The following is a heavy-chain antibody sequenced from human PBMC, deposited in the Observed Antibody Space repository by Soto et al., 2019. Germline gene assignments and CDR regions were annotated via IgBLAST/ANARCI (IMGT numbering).Heavy chain of an antibody. CDR2: IYYSGST. J-gene: IGHJ6*02. CDR3: ARELRVITIFRLGTIIGMDV. Sequence: PSETLSLTCTVSGGSISSGDYYWSWIRQPPGKGLEWIGYIYYSGSTYYNPSLKSRVTISVDTSKNQFSLKLSSVTAADTAVYYCARELRVITIFRLGTIIGMDVSGPGTTVSVSS. V-gene: IGHV4-30-4*01. CDR1: GGSISSGDYY. D-gene: IGHD3-3*01.